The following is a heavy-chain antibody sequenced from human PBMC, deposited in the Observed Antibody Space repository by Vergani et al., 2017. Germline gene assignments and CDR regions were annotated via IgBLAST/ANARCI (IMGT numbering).Heavy chain of an antibody. D-gene: IGHD2-21*01. CDR1: GDSMNTYY. CDR3: ARGALWWLRQIDS. CDR2: IYDSGDT. J-gene: IGHJ4*02. V-gene: IGHV4-59*01. Sequence: QVQLQESGPGLVKPSETLSLTCSVSGDSMNTYYWTWIRQPPGKGLEWIGYIYDSGDTKYNPSLKSRVTMSLDTSKNQFSLNLYSVTAADTAVYYCARGALWWLRQIDSWGQGTLVTVPS.